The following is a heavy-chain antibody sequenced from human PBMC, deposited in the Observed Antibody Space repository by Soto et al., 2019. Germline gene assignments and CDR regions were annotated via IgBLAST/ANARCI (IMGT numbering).Heavy chain of an antibody. CDR2: ISAYNGNT. Sequence: QVQLVQSGGEVKKPGASVKVSCKASGYTFTSYGISWVRQAPGQGLEWMGRISAYNGNTNYAQKLRXRXSMTTATSTSTAYMELRSLRSDDTAVYYCARVVGALGHWFDPWGQGTLVTVSS. J-gene: IGHJ5*02. CDR1: GYTFTSYG. CDR3: ARVVGALGHWFDP. V-gene: IGHV1-18*01. D-gene: IGHD1-26*01.